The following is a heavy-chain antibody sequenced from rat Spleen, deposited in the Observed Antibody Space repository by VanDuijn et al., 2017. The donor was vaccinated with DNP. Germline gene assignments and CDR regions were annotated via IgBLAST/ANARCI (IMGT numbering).Heavy chain of an antibody. CDR2: ISSGGNT. CDR3: AREGYGTSYSMDA. Sequence: QVQLKESGPGLVQPSQTLSLTCTVSGFSLTTYTTNWIRQPPGKGLEWIAAISSGGNTEYNSALESRLSISRDTSKSQVFLKMNSLRTEDTATYYCAREGYGTSYSMDAWGQGTSVTVSS. D-gene: IGHD1-11*01. V-gene: IGHV2-6*01. CDR1: GFSLTTYT. J-gene: IGHJ4*01.